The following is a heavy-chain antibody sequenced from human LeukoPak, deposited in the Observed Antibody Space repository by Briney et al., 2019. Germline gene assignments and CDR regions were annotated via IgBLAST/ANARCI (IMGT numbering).Heavy chain of an antibody. CDR1: GFTFSSYW. J-gene: IGHJ4*02. CDR3: ARGYCSGGSCYGDY. V-gene: IGHV3-7*03. D-gene: IGHD2-15*01. Sequence: WGVLRLSCAASGFTFSSYWMSWVRQAPGKGLEWVANIKQDGSEKYYVDSVKGRFTISRDNAKNSLYLQMNSLRAEDTAVYYCARGYCSGGSCYGDYWGQRTLVTVSS. CDR2: IKQDGSEK.